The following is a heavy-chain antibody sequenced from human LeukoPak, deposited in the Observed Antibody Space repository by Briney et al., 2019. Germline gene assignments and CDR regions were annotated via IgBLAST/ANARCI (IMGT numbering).Heavy chain of an antibody. V-gene: IGHV3-23*01. CDR2: ISGSGSST. CDR3: AKDTSSWYGYYGMDV. Sequence: GGSLRLSCAASGFTFSSYVMSWVRQAPGKGLEWVSGISGSGSSTYYADSVKGRFTISGDNSKNMLYLQMNSLRAEDTAAFYCAKDTSSWYGYYGMDVWGQGTTVTVSS. CDR1: GFTFSSYV. D-gene: IGHD6-13*01. J-gene: IGHJ6*02.